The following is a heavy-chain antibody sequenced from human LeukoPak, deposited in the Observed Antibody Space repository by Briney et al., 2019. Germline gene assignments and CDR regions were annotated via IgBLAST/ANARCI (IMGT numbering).Heavy chain of an antibody. CDR2: IKTDGSST. V-gene: IGHV3-74*01. D-gene: IGHD3-10*01. J-gene: IGHJ4*02. CDR3: AREYYYGSGSYYNGY. CDR1: GLTFNNHW. Sequence: PGGSLRLSCAASGLTFNNHWMHWVRQAPGRGLVWVSRIKTDGSSTHYADSVKGRFTISRDNAKNTVYLQMNSLRAEDTAVYHCAREYYYGSGSYYNGYWGQGTLVTVSS.